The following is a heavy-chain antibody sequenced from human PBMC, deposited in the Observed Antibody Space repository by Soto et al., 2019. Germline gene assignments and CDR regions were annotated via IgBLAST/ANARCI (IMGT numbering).Heavy chain of an antibody. V-gene: IGHV4-34*01. J-gene: IGHJ4*02. D-gene: IGHD1-1*01. CDR3: AGSPVVTPIRDERKRGREFDY. Sequence: KPSETLSLTCAVYGGSFSGYYWSWIRQPPGKGLEWIGEINHSGSTNYNPSLKSRVTISVDTSKNQFSLKLSSVTAADTAVYYCAGSPVVTPIRDERKRGREFDYWGQGTLVTVSS. CDR1: GGSFSGYY. CDR2: INHSGST.